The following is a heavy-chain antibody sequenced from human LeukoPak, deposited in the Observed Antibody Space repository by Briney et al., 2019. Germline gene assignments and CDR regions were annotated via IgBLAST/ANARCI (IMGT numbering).Heavy chain of an antibody. V-gene: IGHV4-59*12. Sequence: PSETLSLTCSLSGGSISSFYLSWIRQPPGKGLECIGYSSYTADSNYNPSHKSRVTISIDTSKNQFSLRLTSVTAADTAVYYCAASSHSGSYRAHWGQGTLVTVSS. D-gene: IGHD3-10*01. CDR3: AASSHSGSYRAH. CDR2: SSYTADS. J-gene: IGHJ4*02. CDR1: GGSISSFY.